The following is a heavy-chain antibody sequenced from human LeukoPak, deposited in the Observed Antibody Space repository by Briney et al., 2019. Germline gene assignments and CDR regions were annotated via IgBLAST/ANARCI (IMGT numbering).Heavy chain of an antibody. CDR3: AKDRTSYDFWSGYYNYYYYGMDV. Sequence: GGSPRLSCAASGFTFSSYAMSWVRQAPGKGLEWVSAVSDSSGSTYYADSVKGRFTISRDNSKNRLYLQMNSLRAEDTAVYYCAKDRTSYDFWSGYYNYYYYGMDVWGQGTTVTVSS. D-gene: IGHD3-3*01. CDR2: VSDSSGST. CDR1: GFTFSSYA. J-gene: IGHJ6*02. V-gene: IGHV3-23*01.